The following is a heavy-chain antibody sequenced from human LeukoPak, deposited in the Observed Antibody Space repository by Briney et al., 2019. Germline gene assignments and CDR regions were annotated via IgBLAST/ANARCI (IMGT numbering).Heavy chain of an antibody. D-gene: IGHD3-10*01. J-gene: IGHJ4*02. CDR1: GFTFSSYA. Sequence: GGSLRLSCAASGFTFSSYAMSWVRQAPGKGLEWVSAISGSGGSTYYADSVKGRFTISRDNSKNTLYLQMNSLRAEDTAVYYCAKTQLLWFGGGYFDYWGQGTLVTVSS. CDR2: ISGSGGST. CDR3: AKTQLLWFGGGYFDY. V-gene: IGHV3-23*01.